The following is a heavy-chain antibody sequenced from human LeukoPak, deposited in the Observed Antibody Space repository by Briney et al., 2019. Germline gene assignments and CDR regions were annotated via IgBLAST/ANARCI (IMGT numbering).Heavy chain of an antibody. Sequence: GSSVTVSFMASGYTFTDYYMHWVRQPPGQGLEWMGWINSNSGGTNNAQKFQGRVTMTRDTSISTAYMELRRLRSDDTAVYYCAREGGSYYWFDPWGQGTLVTVSP. D-gene: IGHD1-26*01. V-gene: IGHV1-2*02. CDR3: AREGGSYYWFDP. CDR2: INSNSGGT. J-gene: IGHJ5*02. CDR1: GYTFTDYY.